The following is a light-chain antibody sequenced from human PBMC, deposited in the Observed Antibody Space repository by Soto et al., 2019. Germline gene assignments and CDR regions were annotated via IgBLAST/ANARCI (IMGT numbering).Light chain of an antibody. CDR2: EVT. CDR1: SSDVGSYNL. CDR3: CSYAGGVI. V-gene: IGLV2-23*02. Sequence: QSALTQPASVSGSPGQSITISCTGTSSDVGSYNLVSWYQQYPGKAPKLMTYEVTKRPSGVSDRFSGSKSGNTASLTISGLQAEDEADYYCCSYAGGVIFGGGTKLTVL. J-gene: IGLJ2*01.